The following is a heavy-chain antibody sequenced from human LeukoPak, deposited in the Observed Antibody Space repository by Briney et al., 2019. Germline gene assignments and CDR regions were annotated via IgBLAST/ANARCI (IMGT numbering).Heavy chain of an antibody. CDR3: ARMVGWGARRYYYYYMDV. J-gene: IGHJ6*03. CDR2: IYSSGST. V-gene: IGHV4-4*07. Sequence: SETLSLTCTVSGGSISSYYWSWIRQPAGKGLEWIGRIYSSGSTNYNPSLKSRVTMSVDTSKNQFSLNLSSVTAADTAVYYCARMVGWGARRYYYYYMDVWGKGTTVTISS. CDR1: GGSISSYY. D-gene: IGHD1-26*01.